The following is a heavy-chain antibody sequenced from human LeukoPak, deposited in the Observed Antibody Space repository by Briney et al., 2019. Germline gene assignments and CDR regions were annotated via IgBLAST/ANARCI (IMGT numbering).Heavy chain of an antibody. V-gene: IGHV4-34*01. CDR3: ARVVVVAATFDY. Sequence: SETLSLTCAVYGGSFSVYYWSWIRQPPGKGLEWIGEINHSGSTNYNPSLKSRVTISVDTSKNQFSLKLSSVTAADTAVYYCARVVVVAATFDYWGQGTLVTVSS. D-gene: IGHD2-15*01. J-gene: IGHJ4*02. CDR1: GGSFSVYY. CDR2: INHSGST.